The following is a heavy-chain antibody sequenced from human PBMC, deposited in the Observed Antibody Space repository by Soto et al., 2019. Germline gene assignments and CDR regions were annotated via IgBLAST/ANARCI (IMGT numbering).Heavy chain of an antibody. CDR2: ISPSSSSI. CDR3: ARDAPPDDY. J-gene: IGHJ4*02. CDR1: GFTFSSYS. V-gene: IGHV3-48*01. Sequence: GGSLRLSCAASGFTFSSYSMHWVRQAPGKGLEWVSYISPSSSSIYYADSVKGRFTISRDNAKNSLYLQMNSLRAEDTAVYYCARDAPPDDYWGQGTLVTVSS.